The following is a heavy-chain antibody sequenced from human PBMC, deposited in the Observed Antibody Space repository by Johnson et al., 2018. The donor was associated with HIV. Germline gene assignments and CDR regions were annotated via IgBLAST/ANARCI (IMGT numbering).Heavy chain of an antibody. D-gene: IGHD3-10*01. CDR1: GYTFSSYA. V-gene: IGHV3-30*04. Sequence: QVQLVESGGGVVQPGRSLRLSCAASGYTFSSYAMHWVRQAPCKGLEWVAVISYDGRDASYAESVQGRFTSSRDNSKHTLYLQMNSPRPEDSAVYYCAKELRFRELYDAFDIWGQGTMVTVSS. CDR2: ISYDGRDA. CDR3: AKELRFRELYDAFDI. J-gene: IGHJ3*02.